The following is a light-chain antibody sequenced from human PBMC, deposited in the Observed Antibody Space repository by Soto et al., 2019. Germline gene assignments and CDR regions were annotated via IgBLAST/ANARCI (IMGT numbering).Light chain of an antibody. CDR2: DAS. V-gene: IGKV3-11*01. Sequence: ESVLTQSPATLSLSPGERATLSCRASQSVSSYLAWYQQKPGQAPRLLIYDASNRATGIPARFSGSGSGTDFTLTISSLEPEDFAVYYCQQRSNWLRTFGQGTKVDIK. J-gene: IGKJ2*01. CDR1: QSVSSY. CDR3: QQRSNWLRT.